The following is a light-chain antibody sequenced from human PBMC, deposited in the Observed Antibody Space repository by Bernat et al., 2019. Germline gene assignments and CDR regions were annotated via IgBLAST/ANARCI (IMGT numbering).Light chain of an antibody. V-gene: IGLV2-8*01. J-gene: IGLJ3*02. Sequence: QSALTQPPSASGSPGQSVTISCAGTSSDVGGYDYVSWYQRHPGKAPKLMIYEVSKRPSGVPNRFSGSKSGNTASLTVSGLQPEDEADYSCSSYTTSNTWVCGGGTKRTVL. CDR1: SSDVGGYDY. CDR3: SSYTTSNTWV. CDR2: EVS.